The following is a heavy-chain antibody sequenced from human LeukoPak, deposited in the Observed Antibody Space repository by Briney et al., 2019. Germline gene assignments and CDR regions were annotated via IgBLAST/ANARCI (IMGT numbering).Heavy chain of an antibody. V-gene: IGHV1-18*01. D-gene: IGHD6-13*01. CDR3: ARDMVGLAADGNWFDP. Sequence: ASVKVYCKASGYTFSSYGISWVRQAPGQGLEWMGWIATYNSKTKYAEKVQGRVTMTTDTSTTTAYMELRTLRSDDTAVYYCARDMVGLAADGNWFDPWGQGTLVTVSS. J-gene: IGHJ5*02. CDR1: GYTFSSYG. CDR2: IATYNSKT.